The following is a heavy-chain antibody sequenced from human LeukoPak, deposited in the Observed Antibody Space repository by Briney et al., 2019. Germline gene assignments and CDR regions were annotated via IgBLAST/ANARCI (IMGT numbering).Heavy chain of an antibody. J-gene: IGHJ4*02. CDR2: IESKTDGGTT. D-gene: IGHD3-10*01. CDR3: TTYGSGRKFDY. Sequence: GGSLRLSCAASGFTFSNAWMSWVRQAPGKGLEWVGRIESKTDGGTTDYGAPVKGRFTISRDDSTNTLYLEMNSLKSEDTAVYYCTTYGSGRKFDYWGQGILVTVSS. V-gene: IGHV3-15*04. CDR1: GFTFSNAW.